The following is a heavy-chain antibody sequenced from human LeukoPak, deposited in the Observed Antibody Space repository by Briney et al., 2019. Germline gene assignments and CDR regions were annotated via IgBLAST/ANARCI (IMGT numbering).Heavy chain of an antibody. CDR1: GYTFTGYY. J-gene: IGHJ4*02. CDR2: INPSGGST. D-gene: IGHD3-22*01. CDR3: ARGQAGYDSSGSSGGAFDY. Sequence: ASVKVSCKASGYTFTGYYMHWVRQAPGQGLEWMGIINPSGGSTSYAQKFQGRVTMTRDTSTSTVYMELSSLRSEDTAVYYCARGQAGYDSSGSSGGAFDYWGQGTLVTVSS. V-gene: IGHV1-46*01.